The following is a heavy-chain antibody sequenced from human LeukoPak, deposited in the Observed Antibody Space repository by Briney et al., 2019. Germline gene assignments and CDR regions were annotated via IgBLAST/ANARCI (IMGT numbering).Heavy chain of an antibody. J-gene: IGHJ4*02. V-gene: IGHV1-69*15. D-gene: IGHD3-9*01. CDR2: IIPIFGTA. Sequence: GCSVKVSCKASGGTFSSYAISWVRQAPGQGLELMGRIIPIFGTANYAQKFQGRVTITADESTSTAYMELSSLRSEDTAVYYCARGSVRDILTGYYFDYWGQGTLVTVSS. CDR3: ARGSVRDILTGYYFDY. CDR1: GGTFSSYA.